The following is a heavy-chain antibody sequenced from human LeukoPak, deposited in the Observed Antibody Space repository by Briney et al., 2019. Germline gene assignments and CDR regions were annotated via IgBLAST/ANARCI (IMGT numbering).Heavy chain of an antibody. J-gene: IGHJ4*02. CDR3: ARADQYSSGWYFDY. CDR1: GFTFSSYA. CDR2: ISYDGSNK. Sequence: GGSLRLSCAASGFTFSSYAMHWVRQAPGKGLEWVAVISYDGSNKYYADSVKGRFTISRDNSKNTLYLRMNSLRAEDTAVYYCARADQYSSGWYFDYWGQGTLVTVSS. D-gene: IGHD6-19*01. V-gene: IGHV3-30-3*01.